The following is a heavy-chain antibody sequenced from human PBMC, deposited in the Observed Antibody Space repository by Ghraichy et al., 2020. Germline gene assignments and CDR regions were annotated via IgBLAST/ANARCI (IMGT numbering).Heavy chain of an antibody. CDR2: ISPYNGNT. CDR1: GYSFTNYG. J-gene: IGHJ5*02. Sequence: ASVKVSCKASGYSFTNYGISWVRQAPGQGLEWMGWISPYNGNTKYAQNLQGRVSMTTDTTTSTAYMELRSLRSDDTAVYYCATGYSSSPTGHWFDPWGRGTLVTVSS. D-gene: IGHD6-13*01. V-gene: IGHV1-18*04. CDR3: ATGYSSSPTGHWFDP.